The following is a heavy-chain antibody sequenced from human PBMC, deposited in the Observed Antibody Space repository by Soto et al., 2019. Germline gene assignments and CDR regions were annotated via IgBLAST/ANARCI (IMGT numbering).Heavy chain of an antibody. CDR3: SRAVGGFTYGYPDY. D-gene: IGHD5-18*01. CDR1: GFSLSTTGMC. Sequence: SGPTLVNPTRTLTLTCTFSGFSLSTTGMCVSWIRQPPGKALEWLALIDWADDKYYSTSLKTRLTISKDTSKNQVVLTMTNVEPVDTATYFCSRAVGGFTYGYPDYWGQGTLVTVSS. J-gene: IGHJ4*02. V-gene: IGHV2-70*01. CDR2: IDWADDK.